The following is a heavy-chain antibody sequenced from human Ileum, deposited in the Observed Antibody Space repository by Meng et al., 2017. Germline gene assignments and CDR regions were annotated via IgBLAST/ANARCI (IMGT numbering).Heavy chain of an antibody. J-gene: IGHJ4*02. Sequence: QVQRQESGPGLVRPSGTLVLPCAVSSGSISSNTYWSWVRQPPGKGLEWIGQISHSGSAYYNPSLKSRVTMSVDKSKSQFSLMLTSVTAADTAIYYCARHGGYSQDFWGQGTLVTVSS. CDR3: ARHGGYSQDF. V-gene: IGHV4-4*02. CDR2: ISHSGSA. CDR1: SGSISSNTY. D-gene: IGHD4-23*01.